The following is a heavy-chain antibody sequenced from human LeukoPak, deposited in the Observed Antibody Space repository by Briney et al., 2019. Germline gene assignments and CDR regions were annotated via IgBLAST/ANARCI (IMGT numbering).Heavy chain of an antibody. J-gene: IGHJ4*02. D-gene: IGHD1-1*01. CDR3: ARGPTTGYFDY. V-gene: IGHV4-59*09. CDR2: IYYSVRT. Sequence: EWIVYIYYSVRTNYNPSLKRRVTISVDTSKTQFSLKLSSVTAADTAVYYCARGPTTGYFDYWGQGTLVTVSS.